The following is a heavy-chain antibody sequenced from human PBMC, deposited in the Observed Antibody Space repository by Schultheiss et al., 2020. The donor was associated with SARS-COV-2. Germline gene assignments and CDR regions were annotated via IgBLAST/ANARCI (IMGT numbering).Heavy chain of an antibody. J-gene: IGHJ6*02. D-gene: IGHD6-19*01. V-gene: IGHV3-48*03. CDR1: GFTFSSYE. CDR2: ISSSGSTI. Sequence: GGSLRLSCAASGFTFSSYEMNWVRQAPGKGLEWVSYISSSGSTIYYADSVKGRFTISRDNAKNSLYLQMNSLRAEDTAVYYCARVPFHSGWPRLANYYGMDVWGQGTTVTVSS. CDR3: ARVPFHSGWPRLANYYGMDV.